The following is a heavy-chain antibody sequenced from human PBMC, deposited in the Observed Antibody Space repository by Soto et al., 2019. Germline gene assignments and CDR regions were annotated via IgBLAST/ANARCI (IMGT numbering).Heavy chain of an antibody. CDR3: AGVITDDAFDI. J-gene: IGHJ3*02. CDR1: GFTFSSYS. V-gene: IGHV3-21*01. CDR2: ISSSSSSYI. D-gene: IGHD3-22*01. Sequence: GSLRLSCAASGFTFSSYSMNWVRQAPGKGLEWVSSISSSSSSYIYYADSVKGRFTISRDNAKNTLYLQMNSLRAEDTAVYYCAGVITDDAFDIWGQGTMVTVSS.